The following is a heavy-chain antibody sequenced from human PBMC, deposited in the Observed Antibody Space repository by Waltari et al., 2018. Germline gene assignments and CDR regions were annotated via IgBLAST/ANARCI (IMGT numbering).Heavy chain of an antibody. CDR2: IWYDGSNK. CDR3: ASESSHHPLPVGYFDY. Sequence: QVQLVESGGGVVQPGRSLRLSCAASGFTFSSYGMHWVRQAPGKGLELVAVIWYDGSNKYYADSVKGRFTISRDNSKNTLYLQMNSLRAEDTAVYYCASESSHHPLPVGYFDYWGQGTLVTVSS. V-gene: IGHV3-33*01. CDR1: GFTFSSYG. J-gene: IGHJ4*02. D-gene: IGHD1-26*01.